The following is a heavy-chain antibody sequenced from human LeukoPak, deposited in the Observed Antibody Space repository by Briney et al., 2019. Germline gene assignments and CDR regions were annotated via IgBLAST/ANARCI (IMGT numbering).Heavy chain of an antibody. Sequence: SVKVSCKASGGTFSSYAISWVRQAPGQGLEWMGGIIPIFGTANYAQKFQGRVTITADESTSTAYMELSSLRSEDTAVYYCARDGSHHLPAVAFDIWGQGTMVTVSS. CDR2: IIPIFGTA. J-gene: IGHJ3*02. D-gene: IGHD1-26*01. CDR1: GGTFSSYA. CDR3: ARDGSHHLPAVAFDI. V-gene: IGHV1-69*01.